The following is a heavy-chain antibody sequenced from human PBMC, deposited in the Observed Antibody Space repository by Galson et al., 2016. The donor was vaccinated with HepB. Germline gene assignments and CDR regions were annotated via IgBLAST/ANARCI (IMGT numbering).Heavy chain of an antibody. D-gene: IGHD5-24*01. J-gene: IGHJ4*02. Sequence: SLRLSCADSGFIFSSYEINWVRQAPGKGLEWVSYINSGGNINYYADSVKGRFTTSRDNAKNSVYLQMNSLRAEDTGVYYCATRDDLYRGFWGQGILVTVSS. CDR3: ATRDDLYRGF. CDR1: GFIFSSYE. CDR2: INSGGNIN. V-gene: IGHV3-48*03.